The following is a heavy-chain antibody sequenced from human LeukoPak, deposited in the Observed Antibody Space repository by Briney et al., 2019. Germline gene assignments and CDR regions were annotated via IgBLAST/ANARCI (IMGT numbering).Heavy chain of an antibody. CDR1: GYTFTSYD. J-gene: IGHJ6*02. CDR2: KNPNSGNT. CDR3: ARGREIFGVVIITGMDV. V-gene: IGHV1-8*01. Sequence: ASVKVSCKASGYTFTSYDINWVRQATGQGLEWMGWKNPNSGNTGYAQKFQGRVTMTRNTSISTAYMELSSLRSEDTAVYYCARGREIFGVVIITGMDVWGQGTTVTVSS. D-gene: IGHD3-3*01.